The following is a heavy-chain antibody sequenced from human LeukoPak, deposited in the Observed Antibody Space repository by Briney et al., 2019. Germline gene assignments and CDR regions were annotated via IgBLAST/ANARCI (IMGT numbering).Heavy chain of an antibody. Sequence: GGSLRLSCAASGFTFSSYAMHWVRRASGKGLEWVAVISYDGSNKYYADSVKGRFTISRDNSKNTLYLQMNSLRAEDTAVYYCARENRLALDYWGQGTLVTVAS. J-gene: IGHJ4*02. CDR2: ISYDGSNK. CDR1: GFTFSSYA. D-gene: IGHD1-14*01. V-gene: IGHV3-30-3*01. CDR3: ARENRLALDY.